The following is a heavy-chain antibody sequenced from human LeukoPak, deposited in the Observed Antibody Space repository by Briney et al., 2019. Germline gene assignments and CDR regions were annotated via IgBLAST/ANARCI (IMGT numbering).Heavy chain of an antibody. CDR1: GFSVSAYW. D-gene: IGHD3-10*01. V-gene: IGHV3-7*01. CDR2: ISEAGSEK. Sequence: GGSLRLSCAASGFSVSAYWMSWVRQAPGEGLEWVANISEAGSEKPYVDSVKGRFTISRDNAKNSLYLEMNSLRAEDTAVYYCARDSRWFGETHYYYYGMDVWGQGTTVTVSS. J-gene: IGHJ6*02. CDR3: ARDSRWFGETHYYYYGMDV.